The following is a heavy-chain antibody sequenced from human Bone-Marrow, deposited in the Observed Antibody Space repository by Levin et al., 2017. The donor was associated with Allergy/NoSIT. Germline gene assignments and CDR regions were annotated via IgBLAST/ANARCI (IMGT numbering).Heavy chain of an antibody. D-gene: IGHD3-10*01. CDR2: ISSSGGST. Sequence: PGGSLRLSCAASGFTFSSHEMNWVRQAPGKGLEWVSTISSSGGSTWYADSVKGRFIISRDNSQNTLYLQMNSLRVEDTALYYCARRMVRAFDYWGQGTLVTVSS. J-gene: IGHJ4*02. CDR1: GFTFSSHE. CDR3: ARRMVRAFDY. V-gene: IGHV3-23*01.